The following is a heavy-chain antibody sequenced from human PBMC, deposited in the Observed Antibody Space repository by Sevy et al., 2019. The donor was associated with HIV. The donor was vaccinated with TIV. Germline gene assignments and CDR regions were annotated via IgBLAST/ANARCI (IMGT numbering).Heavy chain of an antibody. V-gene: IGHV4-59*01. CDR2: IYYSGST. J-gene: IGHJ5*02. CDR1: GRSISAYY. D-gene: IGHD6-25*01. Sequence: KQSQTLSLTCTIFGRSISAYYWSWFRQPPGRGLEYIGYIYYSGSTNYNPSLKSRVTISVDTSKNQFSLRLTSVTTADTATYYCARAPPVRSGDDSLNWFDPWGQGALVTVSS. CDR3: ARAPPVRSGDDSLNWFDP.